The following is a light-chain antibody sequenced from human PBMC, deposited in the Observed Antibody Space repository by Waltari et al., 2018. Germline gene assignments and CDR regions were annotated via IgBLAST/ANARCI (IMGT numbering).Light chain of an antibody. CDR2: DVS. CDR1: SSDVGGYNY. Sequence: QSALTQPRTVSGSPGPSVTISCTGNSSDVGGYNYVSWYKQHPGKAPKLMIYDVSKRPSGVPDRFSGSKSGNTASLTISGLQAEDEADYYCCSYAGSYVFGTGTKVTVL. V-gene: IGLV2-11*01. CDR3: CSYAGSYV. J-gene: IGLJ1*01.